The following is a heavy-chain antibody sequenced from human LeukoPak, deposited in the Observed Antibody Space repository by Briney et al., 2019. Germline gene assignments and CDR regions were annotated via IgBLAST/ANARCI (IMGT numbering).Heavy chain of an antibody. Sequence: SETLSLTCTVSGGSISSGDYYWSWIRQPPGKGLEWIGYIYYSGSTYYNPTLKSRVTISVDTSKNQFSLKLSSVTAADTAVYYCAKERSEYYDFWSGYSKRAPYYYYYMDVWGKGTTVTVSS. D-gene: IGHD3-3*01. CDR3: AKERSEYYDFWSGYSKRAPYYYYYMDV. CDR1: GGSISSGDYY. CDR2: IYYSGST. V-gene: IGHV4-30-4*08. J-gene: IGHJ6*03.